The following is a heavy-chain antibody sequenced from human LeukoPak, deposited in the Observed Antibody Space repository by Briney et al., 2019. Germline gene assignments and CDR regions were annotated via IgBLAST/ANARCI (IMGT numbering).Heavy chain of an antibody. CDR1: GFTFTNYA. V-gene: IGHV3-23*01. J-gene: IGHJ5*02. Sequence: GGSLRLSCAASGFTFTNYAMSWVRQAPGKGLEWVSAISDSGVSTYYADSVKGRFTLSRDNSKNSLYLQMISLRAEDTAVYYCAKVSGVIITNWFDPWGQGTLVTVSS. CDR2: ISDSGVST. CDR3: AKVSGVIITNWFDP. D-gene: IGHD3-10*01.